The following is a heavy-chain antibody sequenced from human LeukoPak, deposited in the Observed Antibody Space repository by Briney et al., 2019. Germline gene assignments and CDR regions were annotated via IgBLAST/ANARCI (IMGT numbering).Heavy chain of an antibody. J-gene: IGHJ3*02. V-gene: IGHV3-21*01. CDR1: GFTFNSYI. CDR2: ISISNGYI. Sequence: GGSLRLSCAASGFTFNSYIMNWVRQAPRKGLEWVSSISISNGYIYYADSVKGRFTISRDNAKNSLYLQMNSLRAEDTVVYYCARAPHNDAFDIWGQGTMVTVSS. CDR3: ARAPHNDAFDI.